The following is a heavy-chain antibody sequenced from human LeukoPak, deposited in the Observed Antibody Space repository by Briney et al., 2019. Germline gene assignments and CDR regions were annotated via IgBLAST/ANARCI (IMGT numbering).Heavy chain of an antibody. CDR3: ARSVVVPAGFDY. V-gene: IGHV4-61*02. J-gene: IGHJ3*01. D-gene: IGHD2-2*01. CDR1: GGSISSGSYY. Sequence: SQTLSLTCTVSGGSISSGSYYWSWIRQPAGKGLEWIGRIYTSGSTNYNPSLKSRVTISVDTSKNQFSLKLSSVTAADTAVYYCARSVVVPAGFDYWGQGTMVTASS. CDR2: IYTSGST.